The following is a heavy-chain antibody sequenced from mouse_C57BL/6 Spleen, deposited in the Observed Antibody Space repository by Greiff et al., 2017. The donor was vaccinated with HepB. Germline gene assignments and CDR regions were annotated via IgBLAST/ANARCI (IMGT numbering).Heavy chain of an antibody. CDR3: ARSYYGSSYSLDY. J-gene: IGHJ2*01. CDR1: GYAFSSSW. Sequence: LVESGPELVKPGASVKISCKASGYAFSSSWMNWVKQRPGKGLEWIGRIYPGDGDTNYNGKFKGKDTLTADKSSSTAYMQLSSLTSEDSAVYFCARSYYGSSYSLDYWGQGTTLTVSS. CDR2: IYPGDGDT. D-gene: IGHD1-1*01. V-gene: IGHV1-82*01.